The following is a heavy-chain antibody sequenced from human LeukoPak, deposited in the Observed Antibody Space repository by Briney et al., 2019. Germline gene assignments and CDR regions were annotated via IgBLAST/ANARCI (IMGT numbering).Heavy chain of an antibody. CDR1: SGSISSYY. J-gene: IGHJ6*02. V-gene: IGHV4-59*01. CDR3: ARVGSSSSLLYYYGMDV. Sequence: SETLSLTCTVSSGSISSYYWSWIRQPPGKGLEWIGYIYYSGSANYNPSLKSRVTISVDTSKNQFSLKLSSVTAADTAVYYCARVGSSSSLLYYYGMDVWGQGTTVTVSS. CDR2: IYYSGSA. D-gene: IGHD6-6*01.